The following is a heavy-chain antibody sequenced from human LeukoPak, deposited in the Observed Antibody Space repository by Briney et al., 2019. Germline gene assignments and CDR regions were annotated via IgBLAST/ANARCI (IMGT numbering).Heavy chain of an antibody. V-gene: IGHV4-39*07. CDR3: AKTKLDWLFDF. CDR2: IFHNGNA. J-gene: IGHJ4*02. CDR1: GGSISTSNYY. D-gene: IGHD3-9*01. Sequence: PSETLSLTCSVSGGSISTSNYYWVWIRQSPEKGLEWIGSIFHNGNAFYSPSLQSRVTMSLDTSKSQFYLRLTSVTAADTALYYCAKTKLDWLFDFWGQGILVTVSS.